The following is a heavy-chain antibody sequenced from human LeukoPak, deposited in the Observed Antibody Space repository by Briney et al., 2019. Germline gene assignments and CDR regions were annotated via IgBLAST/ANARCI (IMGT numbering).Heavy chain of an antibody. CDR3: ARENHGSFDY. CDR2: ISSSSTYI. Sequence: GGSLRLSCAASGFSFSTYYVNWVRQAPGKGLEWVSCISSSSTYIYYADSVRGRLAISRDNAKNSLYLQMNSLRAEDTAVYYCARENHGSFDYWGQGSLVTVSS. V-gene: IGHV3-21*01. D-gene: IGHD1-14*01. CDR1: GFSFSTYY. J-gene: IGHJ4*02.